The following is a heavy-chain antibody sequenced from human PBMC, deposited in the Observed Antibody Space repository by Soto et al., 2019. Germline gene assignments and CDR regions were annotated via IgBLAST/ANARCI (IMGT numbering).Heavy chain of an antibody. CDR1: GFTVSSNY. Sequence: GGSLRLSCAASGFTVSSNYMSWVRQAPGKGLEWVSVIYSGGSTYYADSVKGRFTISRDNSKNTLYLQMNSLRAEDTAVYYCAREGDIVATISLAVAGPPGGYMDVWGKGTTVTVSS. V-gene: IGHV3-66*01. D-gene: IGHD5-12*01. J-gene: IGHJ6*03. CDR2: IYSGGST. CDR3: AREGDIVATISLAVAGPPGGYMDV.